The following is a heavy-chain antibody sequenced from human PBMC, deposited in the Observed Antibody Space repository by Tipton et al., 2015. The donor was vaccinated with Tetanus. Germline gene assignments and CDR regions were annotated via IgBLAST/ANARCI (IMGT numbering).Heavy chain of an antibody. D-gene: IGHD5-12*01. CDR2: MYHSGQA. J-gene: IGHJ5*02. Sequence: LRLSCAASGFTFSSYNMDWVRQAPGEGLEWVGYMYHSGQAYYNSSLKSRVVILVDTSKNQFSLKLSSVTAADTAVYYCARYSIVATSNNWFDPWGQGTLVTVSS. CDR3: ARYSIVATSNNWFDP. V-gene: IGHV4-30-4*08. CDR1: GFTFSSYN.